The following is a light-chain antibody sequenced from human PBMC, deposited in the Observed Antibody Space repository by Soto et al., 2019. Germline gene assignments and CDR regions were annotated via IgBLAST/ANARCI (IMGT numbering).Light chain of an antibody. J-gene: IGKJ1*01. CDR1: QSFSSSS. CDR3: QQYGSSSWT. Sequence: EVVLTQSPGTLSLSPGERATLSCRASQSFSSSSLAWYQQKPGQAPRLLMYGASNRATGIPDRFSGSGSGTDFTLTISRLEPEDFAVYYCQQYGSSSWTFGQGTKVEIK. CDR2: GAS. V-gene: IGKV3-20*01.